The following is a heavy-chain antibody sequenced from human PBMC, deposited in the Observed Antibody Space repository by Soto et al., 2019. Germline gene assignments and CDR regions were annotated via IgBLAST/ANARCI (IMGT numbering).Heavy chain of an antibody. J-gene: IGHJ4*02. CDR3: ARASRGRPQFDY. Sequence: ASVKVSFKASGYTFTSYAMHWVRQAPGQRLEWMGWINAGNGNTKYSQKFQGRVTITRDTSASTAYMELSSLRSEDSAVYYCARASRGRPQFDYWAQGTLVTVSS. D-gene: IGHD5-12*01. CDR2: INAGNGNT. CDR1: GYTFTSYA. V-gene: IGHV1-3*01.